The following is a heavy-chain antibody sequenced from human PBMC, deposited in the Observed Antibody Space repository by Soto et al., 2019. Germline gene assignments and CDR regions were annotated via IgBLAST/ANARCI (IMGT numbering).Heavy chain of an antibody. CDR1: GFTFDDYG. D-gene: IGHD3-10*01. CDR3: ARVGEWFGEISPLYFDY. CDR2: INWNGGST. V-gene: IGHV3-20*01. Sequence: EVQLVESGGGVVRPGGSLRLSCAASGFTFDDYGMSWVRQAPGKGLEWVSGINWNGGSTGNADSVKGRFTISRDKAKNSLDLQMNSLRAEDTGLYHCARVGEWFGEISPLYFDYWGQGTLVTVSS. J-gene: IGHJ4*02.